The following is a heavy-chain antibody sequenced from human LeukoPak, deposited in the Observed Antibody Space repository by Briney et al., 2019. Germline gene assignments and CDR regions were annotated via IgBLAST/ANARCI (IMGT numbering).Heavy chain of an antibody. D-gene: IGHD3-10*01. CDR3: ARDRGLWFGYTYYMDV. J-gene: IGHJ6*03. CDR1: GYTFTSYG. V-gene: IGHV1-18*01. Sequence: ASVKDSCKASGYTFTSYGISWVRQAPGQGLEWMGWISAYNGNTNYAQKLQGRVTMTTDTSTSTAYMELRSLRSDDTAVYYCARDRGLWFGYTYYMDVWGKGTTVTVSS. CDR2: ISAYNGNT.